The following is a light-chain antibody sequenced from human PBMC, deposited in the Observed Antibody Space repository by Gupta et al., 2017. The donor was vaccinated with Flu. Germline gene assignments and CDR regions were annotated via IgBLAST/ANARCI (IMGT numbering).Light chain of an antibody. V-gene: IGKV3-15*01. CDR3: QQYNNWPPYT. CDR1: QSVSSS. Sequence: EIVMTQSPATLSVSPGERATLSCRASQSVSSSLAWYQQKPGQLPRLLIYDASTRATGIPARFSGSGSGTEFTLTISSLQSEDFADYYCQQYNNWPPYTFGQGTRLEIK. J-gene: IGKJ2*01. CDR2: DAS.